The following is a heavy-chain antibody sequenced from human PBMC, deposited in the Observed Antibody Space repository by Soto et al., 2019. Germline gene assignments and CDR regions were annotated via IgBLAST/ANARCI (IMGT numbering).Heavy chain of an antibody. Sequence: LRLSCSASGFTFSVYAMHWVRQAPGKGLEYVSAVSTNGGTSYYADSVKGRFTISRDNSRNTLYLQMNSLRPEDTAVYYCVKDRAPRDGYKTQPGSWGLGTLVTVSS. V-gene: IGHV3-64D*06. CDR2: VSTNGGTS. CDR1: GFTFSVYA. D-gene: IGHD5-12*01. J-gene: IGHJ5*02. CDR3: VKDRAPRDGYKTQPGS.